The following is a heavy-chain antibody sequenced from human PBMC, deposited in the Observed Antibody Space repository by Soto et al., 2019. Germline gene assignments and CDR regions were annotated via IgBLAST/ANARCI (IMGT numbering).Heavy chain of an antibody. D-gene: IGHD6-19*01. CDR2: INDSGGTT. CDR3: AKDATRTSGWYYFDY. V-gene: IGHV3-23*01. Sequence: EVQLLESGGGLVQPGGSLRLSCAASGFSFNNYAMAWVRQAPGKGLEWVSVINDSGGTTYYADSVKGRFTISRDNSKNTLFLQMSSLRAEDTAVYYCAKDATRTSGWYYFDYWGQGALVTVSS. J-gene: IGHJ4*02. CDR1: GFSFNNYA.